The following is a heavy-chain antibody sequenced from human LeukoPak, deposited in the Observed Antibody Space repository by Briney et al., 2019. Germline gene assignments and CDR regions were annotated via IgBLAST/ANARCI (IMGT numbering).Heavy chain of an antibody. CDR2: ISSSGSTI. Sequence: GGSLRLSCAMSGFTLTSTGMHWVRQAPGKGLEWVSYISSSGSTIYYADSVKGRFTISRDNAKNSLYLQMNSLRAEDTAVYYCARDLLFVSGYDSPYWGQGTLVTVSS. V-gene: IGHV3-48*03. J-gene: IGHJ4*02. CDR3: ARDLLFVSGYDSPY. CDR1: GFTLTSTG. D-gene: IGHD5-12*01.